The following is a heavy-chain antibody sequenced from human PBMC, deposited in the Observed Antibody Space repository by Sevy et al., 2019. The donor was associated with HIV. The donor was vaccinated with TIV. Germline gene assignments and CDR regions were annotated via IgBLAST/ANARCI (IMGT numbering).Heavy chain of an antibody. CDR3: AKDQGGDYKDYYGMDV. Sequence: GGSLRLSCAAPGFTFDDYAMHWVRQAPGKGLERVSGISWNSGSMGYADSVKGRFTISRDNAKNSLYLQMNSLRAEDTALYYCAKDQGGDYKDYYGMDVWCQGTTVTVSS. CDR1: GFTFDDYA. D-gene: IGHD4-17*01. CDR2: ISWNSGSM. J-gene: IGHJ6*02. V-gene: IGHV3-9*01.